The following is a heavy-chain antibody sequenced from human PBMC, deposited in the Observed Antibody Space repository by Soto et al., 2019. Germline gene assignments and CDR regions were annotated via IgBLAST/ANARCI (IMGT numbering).Heavy chain of an antibody. CDR3: ARGKTYCSGGDCYGQFDY. V-gene: IGHV4-34*01. CDR2: IHHSGSA. CDR1: GESFSDFY. Sequence: SETLSLTCAVYGESFSDFYWGWIRQPPGEGLEWIGEIHHSGSANYNPSLKSRLTMSVDTSKNQLSLKLRSVTAADTAVYYCARGKTYCSGGDCYGQFDYWGQGTLVTVSS. D-gene: IGHD2-15*01. J-gene: IGHJ4*02.